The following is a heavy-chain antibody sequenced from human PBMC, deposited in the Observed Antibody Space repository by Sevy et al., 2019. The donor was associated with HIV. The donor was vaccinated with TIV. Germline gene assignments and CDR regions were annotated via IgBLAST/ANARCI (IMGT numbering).Heavy chain of an antibody. CDR1: GFNLSSAW. V-gene: IGHV3-15*01. Sequence: GGSLRLSCTASGFNLSSAWMSWVRQAPGKGLEWVGRIKSEFDGGAIDYAAPVKGRFTISREDSKNTVYLQMNSLKTEDTAIYYCITDPAYRGYDEEVINYYFYGMDVWGQGPTVTVSS. J-gene: IGHJ6*02. CDR2: IKSEFDGGAI. CDR3: ITDPAYRGYDEEVINYYFYGMDV. D-gene: IGHD5-12*01.